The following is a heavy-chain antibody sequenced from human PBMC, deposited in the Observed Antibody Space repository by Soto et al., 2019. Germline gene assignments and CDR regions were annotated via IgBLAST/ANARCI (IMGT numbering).Heavy chain of an antibody. CDR1: GDSVSSNSAA. D-gene: IGHD6-19*01. CDR3: ARVGVIAVAGTYYYGMDV. V-gene: IGHV6-1*01. Sequence: SQTLSLTCAISGDSVSSNSAAWNWIRQSPSRGLEWLGRTYYRSKWYNDYAVSVKSRITINPDTSKNQFSLQLNSVTPEDTAVYYCARVGVIAVAGTYYYGMDVWGQGTTVTVSS. CDR2: TYYRSKWYN. J-gene: IGHJ6*02.